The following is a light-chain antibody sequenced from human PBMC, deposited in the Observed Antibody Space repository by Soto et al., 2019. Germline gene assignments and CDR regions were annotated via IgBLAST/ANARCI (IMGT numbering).Light chain of an antibody. CDR2: DVS. Sequence: QSVLTQPRSVSGSPGQSVTISCTGTSSDVGGYNYVSWYQQHPGKAPKLMIYDVSQRPSGVPDRFSGSKSGNTASLTISGLQSEDEDDYYCQSYDSSLSGSYVFGTGTKVTV. J-gene: IGLJ1*01. CDR1: SSDVGGYNY. V-gene: IGLV2-11*01. CDR3: QSYDSSLSGSYV.